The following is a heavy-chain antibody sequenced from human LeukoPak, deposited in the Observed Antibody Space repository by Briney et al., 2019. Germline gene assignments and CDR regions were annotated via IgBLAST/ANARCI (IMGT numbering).Heavy chain of an antibody. D-gene: IGHD3-10*01. CDR3: ARVRGARLAYYYYIDV. Sequence: SEPLSLTCTVSGGSISSSSYYWGWVRQPPGKGLEWYGSIYYSGSTYYNPSLKSRVTISVDTSKNQFSLKLSSVTAADTAVYYCARVRGARLAYYYYIDVWGKGTTVTVSS. CDR1: GGSISSSSYY. J-gene: IGHJ6*03. V-gene: IGHV4-39*01. CDR2: IYYSGST.